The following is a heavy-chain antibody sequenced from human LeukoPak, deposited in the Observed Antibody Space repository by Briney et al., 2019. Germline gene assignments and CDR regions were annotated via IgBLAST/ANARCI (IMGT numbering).Heavy chain of an antibody. Sequence: SETLSLTCAVYGGSFSGYYWSWIRQPPGKGLEWIGEINHGGSTNYNPSLKSRVTISVDTSKNQLSLKLSSVTAADTAVYYCARDTSIAARQLYYGMDVWGQGTTVTVSS. CDR2: INHGGST. V-gene: IGHV4-34*01. J-gene: IGHJ6*02. D-gene: IGHD6-6*01. CDR3: ARDTSIAARQLYYGMDV. CDR1: GGSFSGYY.